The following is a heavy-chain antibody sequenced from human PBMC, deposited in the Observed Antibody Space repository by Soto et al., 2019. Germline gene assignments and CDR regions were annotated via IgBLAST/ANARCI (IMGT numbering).Heavy chain of an antibody. Sequence: GGSLRLSCAASGFTFSSFAMHWVRQAPGKGLEWVAVISYDGSNKYYADSVKGRFTISRDNSKNTLYLQMNSLRPEDTAVYYCARDLNYYDSSGSSFDYWGQGTLVTVSS. D-gene: IGHD3-22*01. CDR2: ISYDGSNK. V-gene: IGHV3-30-3*01. CDR1: GFTFSSFA. J-gene: IGHJ4*02. CDR3: ARDLNYYDSSGSSFDY.